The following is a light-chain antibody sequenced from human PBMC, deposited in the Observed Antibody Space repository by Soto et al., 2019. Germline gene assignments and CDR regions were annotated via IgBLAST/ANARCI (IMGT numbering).Light chain of an antibody. V-gene: IGKV1-5*01. CDR2: DAS. Sequence: DIQMTQSPSTVSAYVGDSVTITCRASQSITTWLAWYQQRPGKAPKLLIYDASSLESGVPSRFSGSGSGTEFTLTISSLQPDDFATYYCQQYNSYRWTFGLGTKVDIK. J-gene: IGKJ1*01. CDR3: QQYNSYRWT. CDR1: QSITTW.